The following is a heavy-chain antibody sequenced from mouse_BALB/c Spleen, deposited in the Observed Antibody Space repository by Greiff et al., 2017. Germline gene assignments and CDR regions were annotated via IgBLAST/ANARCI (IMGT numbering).Heavy chain of an antibody. CDR1: GYSITSDYA. Sequence: EVQLQESGPGLVKPSQSLSLTCTVTGYSITSDYAWNWIRQFPGNKLEWMGYISYSGSTSYNPSLKSRISITRDTSKNQFFLQLNSVTTEDTATYYCARKSLYGSSPYWYFDVWGAGTTVTVSS. D-gene: IGHD1-1*01. V-gene: IGHV3-2*02. CDR3: ARKSLYGSSPYWYFDV. J-gene: IGHJ1*01. CDR2: ISYSGST.